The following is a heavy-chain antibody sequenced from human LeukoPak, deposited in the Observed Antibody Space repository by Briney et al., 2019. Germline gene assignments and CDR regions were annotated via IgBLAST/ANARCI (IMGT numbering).Heavy chain of an antibody. J-gene: IGHJ4*02. CDR2: IYYSGST. Sequence: PSETLSLTCTVSGGSISSSLYYWGWIRQPPGKGLEWIGTIYYSGSTNYNPSLKSRATISVDTSKNQFSLKLSSVTAADTAVYYCAREDGGWGQGTLVTVSS. D-gene: IGHD3-10*01. CDR3: AREDGG. CDR1: GGSISSSLYY. V-gene: IGHV4-39*07.